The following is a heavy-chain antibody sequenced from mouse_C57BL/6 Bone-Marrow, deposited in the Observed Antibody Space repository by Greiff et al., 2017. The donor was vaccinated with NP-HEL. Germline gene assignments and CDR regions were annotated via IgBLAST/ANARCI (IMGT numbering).Heavy chain of an antibody. D-gene: IGHD2-1*01. J-gene: IGHJ3*01. CDR2: INPSSGYT. V-gene: IGHV1-7*01. CDR1: GYTFTSYW. CDR3: ARKEEYGNYGFAY. Sequence: QVQLKESGAELAKPGASVKLSCKASGYTFTSYWMHWVKQRPGQGLEWIGYINPSSGYTKYNQKFKDKATLTADKSCSTAYMQLSSLTYEDSAVYYCARKEEYGNYGFAYWGQGTLVTVSA.